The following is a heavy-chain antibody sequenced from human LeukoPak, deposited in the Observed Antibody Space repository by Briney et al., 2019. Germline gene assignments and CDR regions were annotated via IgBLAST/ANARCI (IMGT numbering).Heavy chain of an antibody. CDR1: GGSISSYY. Sequence: SETLSLTCTVSGGSISSYYWSWIRQPPGKGLEWIGYIYYSGSTNYNPSLKSRVTISVDTSKNQFSLKLSSVTAADTAVYYCARVERSSSSCYADYWGQGTLVTV. J-gene: IGHJ4*02. V-gene: IGHV4-59*08. CDR2: IYYSGST. D-gene: IGHD2-2*01. CDR3: ARVERSSSSCYADY.